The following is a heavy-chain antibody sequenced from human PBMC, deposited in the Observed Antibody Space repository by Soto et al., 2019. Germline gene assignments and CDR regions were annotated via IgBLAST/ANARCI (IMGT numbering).Heavy chain of an antibody. D-gene: IGHD1-26*01. CDR3: ARVRAVWELLFSFDY. CDR2: INAGNGNT. J-gene: IGHJ4*02. CDR1: GYTFTSYA. V-gene: IGHV1-3*01. Sequence: ASVKISFKASGYTFTSYAMQWVRQAPGQRLEWMGWINAGNGNTKYSQKFQGRVNITRDTSESTDYMKLSSLRSDDTAVYYCARVRAVWELLFSFDYWRQGTLVTVPS.